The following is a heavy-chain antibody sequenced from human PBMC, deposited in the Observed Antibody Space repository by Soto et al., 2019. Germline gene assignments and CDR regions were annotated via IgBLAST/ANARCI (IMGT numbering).Heavy chain of an antibody. J-gene: IGHJ6*02. D-gene: IGHD3-3*01. Sequence: SETLSLTCTVSGGSVSSGSYYWSWIRQPPGKGLEWIGYIYYSGSTNYNPSLKSRVTISVDTSKNQFSLKLSSVTAADTAVYYCARNLYDFWSGYYGPRGDYYYGMDVWGQGTTVTVS. CDR2: IYYSGST. CDR3: ARNLYDFWSGYYGPRGDYYYGMDV. V-gene: IGHV4-61*01. CDR1: GGSVSSGSYY.